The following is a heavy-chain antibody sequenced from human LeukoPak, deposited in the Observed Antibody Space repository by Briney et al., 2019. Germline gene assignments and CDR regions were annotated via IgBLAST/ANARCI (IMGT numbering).Heavy chain of an antibody. J-gene: IGHJ6*03. CDR1: GGTFSSHA. CDR3: ARGLQYQLLKALGYYYMDV. D-gene: IGHD2-2*01. CDR2: IIPISGTA. Sequence: ASVEVSCKASGGTFSSHAIAWVRQAPGQGPEWMGGIIPISGTANYAQKFQGRVTISTDESTSTAYMELTSLTSDDTAVYYCARGLQYQLLKALGYYYMDVWGEGTTVTVSS. V-gene: IGHV1-69*05.